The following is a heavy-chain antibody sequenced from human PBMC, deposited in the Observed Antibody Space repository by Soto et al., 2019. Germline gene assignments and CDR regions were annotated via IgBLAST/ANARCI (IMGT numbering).Heavy chain of an antibody. D-gene: IGHD6-13*01. CDR1: GGSISSSSYY. J-gene: IGHJ4*02. CDR3: ARRIAAAEFDY. V-gene: IGHV4-39*01. CDR2: IYYSGST. Sequence: QLQLQESGPGLVKPSETLSLTCTVSGGSISSSSYYWGWIRQPPGKGLEWIGSIYYSGSTYYNPSLKSRVTISVDTSKNQFSLKLSSVTAADTAVYYCARRIAAAEFDYWGQGTLVTVSS.